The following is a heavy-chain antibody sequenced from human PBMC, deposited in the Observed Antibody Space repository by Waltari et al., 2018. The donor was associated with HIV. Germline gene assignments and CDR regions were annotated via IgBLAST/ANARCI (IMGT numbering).Heavy chain of an antibody. CDR2: SGTTPTAR. CDR1: GFSPSSYR. D-gene: IGHD1-26*01. CDR3: ARGLSDVDGKPLPWDLDV. Sequence: EGQLLQSGDTYIQPVGSLRLSYVASGFSPSSYRVNWIRHTPRKGPESNPYSGTTPTARSEADALRSRFTVFIDKAKQSVYLQISDLQDEDSAIYFCARGLSDVDGKPLPWDLDVWGRGSRVTVAS. V-gene: IGHV3-48*02. J-gene: IGHJ2*01.